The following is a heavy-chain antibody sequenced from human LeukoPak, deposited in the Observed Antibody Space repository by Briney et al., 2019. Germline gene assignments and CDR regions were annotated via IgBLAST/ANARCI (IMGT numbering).Heavy chain of an antibody. V-gene: IGHV3-66*02. D-gene: IGHD3-16*01. CDR3: ARDDVASVFDY. CDR1: GFTVSSNY. Sequence: GGSLRLSCAASGFTVSSNYMTWVRQAPGKGLEWVSVIYSGGNTCCADSVKGRFTISRDNSKNTLYLQMNSLRAEDTAIYYCARDDVASVFDYWGQGTLVTVSS. J-gene: IGHJ4*02. CDR2: IYSGGNT.